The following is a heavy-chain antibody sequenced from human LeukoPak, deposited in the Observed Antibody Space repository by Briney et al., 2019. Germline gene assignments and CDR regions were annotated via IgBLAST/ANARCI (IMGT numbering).Heavy chain of an antibody. CDR2: INHSGST. CDR3: ATAHGRYCSSTSCSRRRFFDL. D-gene: IGHD2-2*01. J-gene: IGHJ2*01. CDR1: GGSFSGYY. Sequence: SETLSLTCAVYGGSFSGYYWSWIRQPPGKGLEWIGEINHSGSTNYNPSLKSRVTISVDTSKNQFSLMLSSATAADTAVYYCATAHGRYCSSTSCSRRRFFDLWGRGTLVTVSS. V-gene: IGHV4-34*01.